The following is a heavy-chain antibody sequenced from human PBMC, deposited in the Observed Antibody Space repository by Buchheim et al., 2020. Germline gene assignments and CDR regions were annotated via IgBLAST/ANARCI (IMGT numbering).Heavy chain of an antibody. D-gene: IGHD3-16*02. J-gene: IGHJ4*02. CDR1: GYTFTSYY. Sequence: QVQLVQSGAEVKKPGASVKVSCKASGYTFTSYYMHWVRQAPGQGLEWMGIINPSGGSPSYAQKFQGRVTMTRGTSTSTGYMELSSLRSEDTAVYYCARGAHIWGSYRYAHYFDYWGQGTL. CDR3: ARGAHIWGSYRYAHYFDY. CDR2: INPSGGSP. V-gene: IGHV1-46*03.